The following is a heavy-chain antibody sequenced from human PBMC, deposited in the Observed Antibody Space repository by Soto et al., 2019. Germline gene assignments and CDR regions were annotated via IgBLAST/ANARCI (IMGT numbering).Heavy chain of an antibody. CDR2: IHYSGST. D-gene: IGHD6-19*01. CDR3: ARERAEGCGSGWNLFDP. J-gene: IGHJ5*02. V-gene: IGHV4-59*01. CDR1: GGSISNYY. Sequence: QVQLQESGPGLVKPSETLSLMCTVSGGSISNYYWSWIRQSPGKGLEWIGYIHYSGSTNYNPSFESRVTISVDTSKNQFSLRLSSVTAADTAFYYCARERAEGCGSGWNLFDPWGQGTLVTVSS.